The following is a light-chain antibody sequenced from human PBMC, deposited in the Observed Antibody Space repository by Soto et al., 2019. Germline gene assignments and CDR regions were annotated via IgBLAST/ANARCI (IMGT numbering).Light chain of an antibody. V-gene: IGKV3-20*01. CDR1: QSVSNTY. CDR2: DAS. CDR3: QKYNSAPYT. Sequence: EIVLTQSPGTLSLSPGERATLSCRASQSVSNTYLAWYQQKPGQAPRLLIYDASSRATGIPDRFSGSGSGTDFTLTISRLEPEDFATYYCQKYNSAPYTFGQGTKLEIK. J-gene: IGKJ2*01.